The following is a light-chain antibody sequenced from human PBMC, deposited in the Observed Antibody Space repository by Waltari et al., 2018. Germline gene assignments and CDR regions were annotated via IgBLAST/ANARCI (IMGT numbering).Light chain of an antibody. Sequence: DIVMTQSPDSLAVSLGERAPINCKSSQCVLYSSNNKNYLAWYQQKPGQPPKLLIYWASTRESGVPDRFSGSGSGTDFTLTISSLQAEDVAVYYCQQYYSTLPYTFGQGTKLEIE. CDR2: WAS. V-gene: IGKV4-1*01. CDR3: QQYYSTLPYT. CDR1: QCVLYSSNNKNY. J-gene: IGKJ2*01.